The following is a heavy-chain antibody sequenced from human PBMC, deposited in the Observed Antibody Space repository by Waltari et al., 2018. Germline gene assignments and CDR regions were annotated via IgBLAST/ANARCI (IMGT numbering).Heavy chain of an antibody. D-gene: IGHD6-19*01. CDR2: IYTSGST. J-gene: IGHJ4*02. Sequence: QVQLQESGPGLVKPSQTLSLTCTVSGGSISSGSYYWSWIRQPAGKGLEWIGRIYTSGSTNYNPALKSRVTISVDTSKNQFSLKLSSVTAADTAVYYCARERASQWLVLRWGQGTLVTVSS. V-gene: IGHV4-61*02. CDR3: ARERASQWLVLR. CDR1: GGSISSGSYY.